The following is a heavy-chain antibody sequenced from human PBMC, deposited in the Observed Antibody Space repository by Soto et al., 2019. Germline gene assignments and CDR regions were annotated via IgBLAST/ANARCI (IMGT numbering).Heavy chain of an antibody. Sequence: QVQLVQSGPEVKKPGASVKVSCKTSGYTFRNFGVSWVRQAPGQRLEWLGWISGYNGRTYYAEKFQGRLTLTTDTSTNTAYMELRSLRSDDTALFYCVRVGSTDHDRAGLDWGQGNLVTVS. CDR3: VRVGSTDHDRAGLD. J-gene: IGHJ4*02. CDR1: GYTFRNFG. CDR2: ISGYNGRT. V-gene: IGHV1-18*01. D-gene: IGHD2-21*02.